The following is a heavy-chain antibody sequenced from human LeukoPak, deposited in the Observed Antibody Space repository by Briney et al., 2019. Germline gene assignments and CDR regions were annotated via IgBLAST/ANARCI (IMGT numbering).Heavy chain of an antibody. V-gene: IGHV4-59*01. CDR3: GRVRTGNTGSPEYFED. Sequence: SETLSLTCTASGGSISSYYWSWIRQPPGKGLEWIGYLFYSGNTNSNPSLKSRVTISADTSKNQFSLRLNSVTAADTAVYFCGRVRTGNTGSPEYFEDWGQGTLVTVSS. J-gene: IGHJ1*01. D-gene: IGHD5-12*01. CDR2: LFYSGNT. CDR1: GGSISSYY.